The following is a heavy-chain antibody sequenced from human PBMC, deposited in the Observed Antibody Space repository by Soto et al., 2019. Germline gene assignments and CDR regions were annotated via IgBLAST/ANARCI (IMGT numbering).Heavy chain of an antibody. J-gene: IGHJ6*04. D-gene: IGHD3-10*01. CDR1: GGISTSHS. V-gene: IGHV1-69*06. Sequence: SVKVSCKASGGISTSHSISWIRQAPGQGLQWMGGIIPLFGRGNHAQQFQDSLTITADKSTSTVYMELSSLRLTDTAVYYCASDMDYYHYYGMDVWGKGTTVTVSS. CDR3: ASDMDYYHYYGMDV. CDR2: IIPLFGRG.